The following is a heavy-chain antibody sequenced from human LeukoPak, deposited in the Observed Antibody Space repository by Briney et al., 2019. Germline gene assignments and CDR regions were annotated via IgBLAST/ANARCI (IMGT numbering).Heavy chain of an antibody. CDR3: AKDENYDILTGYYSSDY. Sequence: GGSLRLSCAASGFTFSSYAMSWVRQAPGKGLEWVSAISGSGSTYYADSVKGRFTISRDNSKNTLYLQMNSLRAEDTAVYYCAKDENYDILTGYYSSDYWGQGTLVTVSS. J-gene: IGHJ4*02. D-gene: IGHD3-9*01. CDR2: ISGSGST. CDR1: GFTFSSYA. V-gene: IGHV3-23*01.